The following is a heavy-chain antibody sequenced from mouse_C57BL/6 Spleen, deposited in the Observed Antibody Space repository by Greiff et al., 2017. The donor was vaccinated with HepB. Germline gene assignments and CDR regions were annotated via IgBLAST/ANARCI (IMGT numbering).Heavy chain of an antibody. Sequence: QVQLKQSGPGLVAPSQSLSITCTVSGFSLTSYGVHWVRQPPGKGLEWLVVIWSDGSTTYNSALKSRLSISKDNSKSQVFLKMNSLQTDDTAMYYCARHERIYDGYYEFAYWGQGTLVTVSA. D-gene: IGHD2-3*01. J-gene: IGHJ3*01. V-gene: IGHV2-6-1*01. CDR3: ARHERIYDGYYEFAY. CDR2: IWSDGST. CDR1: GFSLTSYG.